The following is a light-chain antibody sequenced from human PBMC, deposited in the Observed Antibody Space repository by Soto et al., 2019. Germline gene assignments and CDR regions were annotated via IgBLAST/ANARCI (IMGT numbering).Light chain of an antibody. V-gene: IGKV1-5*01. CDR2: DAS. CDR1: QTIRSL. CDR3: QHYNSYSEA. Sequence: DIQMTQSPSTLSASVGDRVTITCRASQTIRSLLAWYQQKPGKAPKALIYDASRLGSGVPSRFSGSGSGTEFTLTISSLQPDDFATYYCQHYNSYSEAFGQGTKGDIK. J-gene: IGKJ1*01.